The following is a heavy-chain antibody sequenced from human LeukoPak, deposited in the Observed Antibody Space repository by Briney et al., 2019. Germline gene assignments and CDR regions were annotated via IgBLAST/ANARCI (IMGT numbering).Heavy chain of an antibody. CDR2: ISSSSSYI. CDR3: ARTYYYDSSGYPIYFDY. CDR1: GFTFSSYS. J-gene: IGHJ4*02. D-gene: IGHD3-22*01. Sequence: KPGGSLRLSCAASGFTFSSYSMNWVRQAPGKGLEWVSSISSSSSYIYYADSVKGRSTISRDNAKNSLYLQMNSLRAEDTAVYYCARTYYYDSSGYPIYFDYWGQGTLVTVSS. V-gene: IGHV3-21*01.